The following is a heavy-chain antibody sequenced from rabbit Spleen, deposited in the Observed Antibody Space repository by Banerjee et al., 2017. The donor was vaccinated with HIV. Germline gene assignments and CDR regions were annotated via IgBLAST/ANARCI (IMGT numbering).Heavy chain of an antibody. Sequence: QQQLVESGGGLVKPEGSLTLTCKASGFDFSSNYYFSWVRQAPGKGLELIAYIYTGSGNTYYASWAKGRFTISKTSSTTVTLQMTSLTAADTATYFCARSINWSNRGLNLWGPGTLVTVS. D-gene: IGHD1-1*01. CDR3: ARSINWSNRGLNL. V-gene: IGHV1S45*01. CDR2: IYTGSGNT. J-gene: IGHJ4*01. CDR1: GFDFSSNYY.